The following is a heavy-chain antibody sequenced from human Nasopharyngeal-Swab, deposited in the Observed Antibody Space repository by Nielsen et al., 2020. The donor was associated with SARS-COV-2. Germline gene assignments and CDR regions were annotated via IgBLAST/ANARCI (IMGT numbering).Heavy chain of an antibody. J-gene: IGHJ3*01. D-gene: IGHD3-10*01. Sequence: GGSLRLSCAASGFTFGTYGMNWVRQAPGKGLEWVSSISSSSTYIYYADSVKGRFTISRDNAKNSLYLQMNSLRAEDTAVYYCAGAYGSGSYFAFDLWGQGTMVTVSS. CDR2: ISSSSTYI. CDR1: GFTFGTYG. V-gene: IGHV3-21*01. CDR3: AGAYGSGSYFAFDL.